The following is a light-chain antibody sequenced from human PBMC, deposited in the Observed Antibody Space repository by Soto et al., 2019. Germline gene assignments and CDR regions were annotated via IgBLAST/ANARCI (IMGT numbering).Light chain of an antibody. CDR1: QSISSW. CDR2: KAS. Sequence: DIQMTQSPSTLPASVGDRVTITCRASQSISSWLAWYQQKPGKAPKLLIYKASSLESGVPSRFSGSGSGTEFTLTISSLEPEDFAVYYCQQRSNWPPEITFGQGTRLEIK. CDR3: QQRSNWPPEIT. J-gene: IGKJ5*01. V-gene: IGKV1-5*03.